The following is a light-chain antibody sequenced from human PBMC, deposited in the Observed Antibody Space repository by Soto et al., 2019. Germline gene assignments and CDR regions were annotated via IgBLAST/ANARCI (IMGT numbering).Light chain of an antibody. Sequence: EIVMTQSPATQSESAGQRDTLSCRAGQSVDISLAWYQQKPGQAPRLLIYGASTRATDMPGTFSGRGSGTEFTLTISRLEPEDFAVYYCQQYGSSPSITFGQGTRLEIK. J-gene: IGKJ5*01. CDR2: GAS. CDR3: QQYGSSPSIT. CDR1: QSVDIS. V-gene: IGKV3-15*01.